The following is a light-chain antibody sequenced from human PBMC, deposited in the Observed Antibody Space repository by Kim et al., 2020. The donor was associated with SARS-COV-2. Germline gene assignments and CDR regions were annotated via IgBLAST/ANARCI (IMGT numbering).Light chain of an antibody. CDR3: AAWDDSLSVLYV. J-gene: IGLJ1*01. Sequence: QRVTISCSGSSSNIGSIYVYWYQQLPGTAPKLLIYRNNQRPSGVPDRFSGSKSGTSASLAISGLRSEDEADYYCAAWDDSLSVLYVFGTGTKVTVL. CDR2: RNN. CDR1: SSNIGSIY. V-gene: IGLV1-47*01.